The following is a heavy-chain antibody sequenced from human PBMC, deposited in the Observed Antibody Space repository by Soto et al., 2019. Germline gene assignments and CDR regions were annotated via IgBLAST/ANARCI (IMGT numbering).Heavy chain of an antibody. Sequence: SETLSLTCTVSGGSISSGGYYWSWIRQHPGKGLEWIGYIYYSGSTYYNPSLKSRVTISVDTSKNQFSLKLSSVTAADTAVYYCARGEWELVTFDYWGQGTLVTVSS. J-gene: IGHJ4*02. V-gene: IGHV4-31*03. CDR2: IYYSGST. D-gene: IGHD1-26*01. CDR3: ARGEWELVTFDY. CDR1: GGSISSGGYY.